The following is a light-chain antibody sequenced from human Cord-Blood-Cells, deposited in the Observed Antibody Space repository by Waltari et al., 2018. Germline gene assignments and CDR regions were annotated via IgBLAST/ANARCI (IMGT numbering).Light chain of an antibody. CDR3: QQYGSSPWT. V-gene: IGKV3-20*01. J-gene: IGKJ1*01. Sequence: DIVLTQSPGTLSLSPGERATLSCRASQSVSSSYLAWYQQKPGQAPRLLIYGASSRATGIPDRFSGSGSGIDFTLTISRLEPEDFAVYYCQQYGSSPWTFGQGTKVEIK. CDR1: QSVSSSY. CDR2: GAS.